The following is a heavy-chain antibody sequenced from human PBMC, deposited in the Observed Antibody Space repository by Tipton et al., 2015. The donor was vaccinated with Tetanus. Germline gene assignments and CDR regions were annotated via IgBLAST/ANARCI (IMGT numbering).Heavy chain of an antibody. Sequence: QLVQSGADVKKPGESLKISCKASGYSFGSHWIGWVRQLPGKGLEWMGIILPRDSDTRYSPSFQGQVTISADTSINTAYVQWSSLQASDTAIYWCARRDGTGPFDYWGQGSLVTVSS. CDR1: GYSFGSHW. CDR2: ILPRDSDT. V-gene: IGHV5-51*01. CDR3: ARRDGTGPFDY. D-gene: IGHD3/OR15-3a*01. J-gene: IGHJ4*02.